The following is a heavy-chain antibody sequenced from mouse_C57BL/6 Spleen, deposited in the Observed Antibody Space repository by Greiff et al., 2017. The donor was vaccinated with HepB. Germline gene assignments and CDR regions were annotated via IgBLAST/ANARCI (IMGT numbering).Heavy chain of an antibody. Sequence: QVHVKQSGAELVKPGASVKLSCKASGYTFTSYWMQWVKQRPRQGLEWIGEIDPSDSYTNYNQKFKGKATLTVDTSSSTAYMQLSSLTSEDSAVYYCARVGNSFAYWGQGTLVTVSA. V-gene: IGHV1-50*01. J-gene: IGHJ3*01. CDR2: IDPSDSYT. D-gene: IGHD2-1*01. CDR3: ARVGNSFAY. CDR1: GYTFTSYW.